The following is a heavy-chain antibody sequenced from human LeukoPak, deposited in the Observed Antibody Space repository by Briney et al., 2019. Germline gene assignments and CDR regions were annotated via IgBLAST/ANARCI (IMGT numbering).Heavy chain of an antibody. CDR3: VKGYSDSKN. CDR1: GFTFSSYW. CDR2: INSDGSST. D-gene: IGHD3-22*01. J-gene: IGHJ4*02. Sequence: GGSLRLSCAASGFTFSSYWMHWVRQAPGKGLVWVSRINSDGSSTNYADSVKGRFTISRDNSKNTLYLQMSSLRAEDTAVYYCVKGYSDSKNWGQGTLVTAPS. V-gene: IGHV3-74*01.